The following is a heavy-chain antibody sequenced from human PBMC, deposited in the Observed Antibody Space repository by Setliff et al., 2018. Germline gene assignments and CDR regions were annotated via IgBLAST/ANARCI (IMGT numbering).Heavy chain of an antibody. Sequence: GESLKISCKASGYTFSRYWIGWVRQMPGKGLEWMGAIYPGDSDTRHSPSFQGQVTISADRSISTVYLQWSSLKASDTAIYYCARLTPETDFDYWGPGTLVTVSS. CDR3: ARLTPETDFDY. D-gene: IGHD2-15*01. J-gene: IGHJ4*02. CDR1: GYTFSRYW. CDR2: IYPGDSDT. V-gene: IGHV5-51*01.